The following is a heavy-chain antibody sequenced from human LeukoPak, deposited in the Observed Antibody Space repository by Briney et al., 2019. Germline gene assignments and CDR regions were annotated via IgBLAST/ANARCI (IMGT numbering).Heavy chain of an antibody. D-gene: IGHD3-22*01. CDR3: ARGLDSSGYYFDY. V-gene: IGHV4-59*01. Sequence: SETLSLTCTVSGGSISSYYWSWIRQPPGKGLEWIGYIYYSGSTNYNPSLKSRVTISVDTSKNQFSLKLSSVTAADTAVYYCARGLDSSGYYFDYWGQRNLVTVSS. CDR2: IYYSGST. CDR1: GGSISSYY. J-gene: IGHJ4*02.